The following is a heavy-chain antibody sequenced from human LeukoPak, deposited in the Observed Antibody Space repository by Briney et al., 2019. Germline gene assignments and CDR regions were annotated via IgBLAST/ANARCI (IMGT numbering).Heavy chain of an antibody. CDR1: GGSISSYY. J-gene: IGHJ6*03. Sequence: PSETLSLTCTVSGGSISSYYWSWIRQPPGKGLEWIGYIYYSGSTNYNPSLKSRVTISVDTSKNQFSLKLSSVTAADTAAYYCARDLSAPYYYYYMDVWGKGTTVTVSS. CDR3: ARDLSAPYYYYYMDV. V-gene: IGHV4-59*01. CDR2: IYYSGST.